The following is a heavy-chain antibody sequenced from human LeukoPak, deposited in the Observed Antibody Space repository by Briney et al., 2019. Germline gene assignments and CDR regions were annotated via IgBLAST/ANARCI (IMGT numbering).Heavy chain of an antibody. D-gene: IGHD3-22*01. J-gene: IGHJ4*02. Sequence: GGSLRLSCAASGFTFDDYAMHWVRQAPGKGLEWVSGISWNSVDIGYGDSVKGRFTISRDNAKNSLFLQMNSLRADDTALYYCAKVSYDSSGFYFSLDYWGQGTLVTVSS. V-gene: IGHV3-9*01. CDR2: ISWNSVDI. CDR1: GFTFDDYA. CDR3: AKVSYDSSGFYFSLDY.